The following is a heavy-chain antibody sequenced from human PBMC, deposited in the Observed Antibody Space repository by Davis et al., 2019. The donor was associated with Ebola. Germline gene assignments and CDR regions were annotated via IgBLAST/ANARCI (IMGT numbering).Heavy chain of an antibody. J-gene: IGHJ5*02. CDR2: IIPIFGTA. CDR3: ARGRAARPGWFDP. Sequence: SSKIFSYASAGTFCSYAISWFRQAPGQGLEWMGGIIPIFGTANYAQKFQGRVTITADESTSTAYMELSSLRSEDTAVYYCARGRAARPGWFDPWGQGTLVTVSS. D-gene: IGHD6-6*01. V-gene: IGHV1-69*13. CDR1: AGTFCSYA.